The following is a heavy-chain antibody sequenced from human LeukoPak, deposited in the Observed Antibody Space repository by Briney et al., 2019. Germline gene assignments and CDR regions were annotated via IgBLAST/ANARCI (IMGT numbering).Heavy chain of an antibody. CDR2: ISYDGSNK. CDR3: AKAPRSAVDPFDY. CDR1: GFTFSSYG. D-gene: IGHD4-23*01. Sequence: GGSLRLSCAASGFTFSSYGMHWVRQAPGKGLEWVAVISYDGSNKYYADSVKGRFTISRDNSKNTLYLQMNSLRAEDTAVYYCAKAPRSAVDPFDYWGQGTLVTVSS. J-gene: IGHJ4*02. V-gene: IGHV3-30*18.